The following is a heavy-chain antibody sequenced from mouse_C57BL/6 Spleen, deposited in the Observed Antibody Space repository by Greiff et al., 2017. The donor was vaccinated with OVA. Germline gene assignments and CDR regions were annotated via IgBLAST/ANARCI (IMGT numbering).Heavy chain of an antibody. J-gene: IGHJ1*03. CDR2: LDPSDSYT. CDR1: GYTFTSYW. CDR3: ARLSVTTVVTDWYFDV. Sequence: VQLQQPGAELVMPGASVKLSCKASGYTFTSYWMHWVKQRPGQGLEWIGELDPSDSYTNYNQKFKGKSTLTVDKSSSTAYMQLSSLTSEDSAVYYCARLSVTTVVTDWYFDVWGTGTTVTVSS. V-gene: IGHV1-69*01. D-gene: IGHD1-1*01.